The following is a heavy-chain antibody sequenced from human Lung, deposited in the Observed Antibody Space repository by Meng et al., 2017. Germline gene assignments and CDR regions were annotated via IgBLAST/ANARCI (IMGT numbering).Heavy chain of an antibody. V-gene: IGHV4-34*01. J-gene: IGHJ4*02. CDR1: GGSFSDYY. CDR2: INHSGST. D-gene: IGHD4-11*01. CDR3: ARGPTTMAHDFDY. Sequence: QVNLQQWGAGLLKPSGTLSLPCVVSGGSFSDYYWSWIRQPPGKGLEWIGEINHSGSTNYNPSLESRATISVDTSQNNLSLKLSSVTAADSAVYYCARGPTTMAHDFDYWGQGTLVTVSS.